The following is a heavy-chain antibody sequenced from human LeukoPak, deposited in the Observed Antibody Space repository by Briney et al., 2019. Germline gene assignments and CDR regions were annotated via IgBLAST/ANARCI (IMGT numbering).Heavy chain of an antibody. CDR2: INPNSGGT. V-gene: IGHV1-2*02. D-gene: IGHD3-9*01. J-gene: IGHJ5*02. CDR3: ARHYGNDILTEGGFDP. CDR1: GYTFTGYY. Sequence: ASVKVSCKASGYTFTGYYIHWVRQAPGQGLEWMGWINPNSGGTNYAQKFQNRVTMTRDTSISTAYMELGRLRSDDTAVYYCARHYGNDILTEGGFDPRGQGTLVTVSS.